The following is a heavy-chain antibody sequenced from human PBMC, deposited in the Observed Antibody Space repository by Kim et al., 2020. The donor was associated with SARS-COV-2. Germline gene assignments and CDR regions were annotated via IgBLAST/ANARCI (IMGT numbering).Heavy chain of an antibody. D-gene: IGHD3-16*02. J-gene: IGHJ6*02. V-gene: IGHV4-59*13. Sequence: SETLSLTCTVSGGSISSYYWSWIRQPPGKGLEWIGYIYYSGSTNYNPSLKSRVTISVDTSKNQFSLKLSSVTAADTAVYYCASGPTYVWGRYRYLYYGMDVWGQGTTVTVSS. CDR2: IYYSGST. CDR1: GGSISSYY. CDR3: ASGPTYVWGRYRYLYYGMDV.